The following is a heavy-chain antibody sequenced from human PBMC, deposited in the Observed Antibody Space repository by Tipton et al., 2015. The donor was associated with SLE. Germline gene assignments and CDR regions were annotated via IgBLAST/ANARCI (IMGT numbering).Heavy chain of an antibody. CDR3: ARGCGGDCLIPEYFQH. Sequence: TLSLTCTVSGGSISSGSYYWSWIRQPAGKGLEWIGCIYTSGSTNYNPSLKSRVTISVDTSKNQFSLKLSSVTAADTAVYYCARGCGGDCLIPEYFQHWGQGTLVTVSS. CDR1: GGSISSGSYY. D-gene: IGHD2-21*01. J-gene: IGHJ1*01. CDR2: IYTSGST. V-gene: IGHV4-61*02.